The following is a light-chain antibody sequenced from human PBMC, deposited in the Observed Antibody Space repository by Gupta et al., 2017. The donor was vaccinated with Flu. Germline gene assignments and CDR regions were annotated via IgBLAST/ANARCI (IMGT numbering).Light chain of an antibody. CDR2: NTN. J-gene: IGLJ3*02. CDR1: SGSVSTSNY. V-gene: IGLV8-61*01. CDR3: MLYMGDGISV. Sequence: QTVVTQEPSFSVSPGGTVTLTCVLSSGSVSTSNYPSWYQQAPGQPPRALIYNTNTRSSGVPDRFSGSILGNKAALSITGAQADDECDYYCMLYMGDGISVFGGGTKLTVL.